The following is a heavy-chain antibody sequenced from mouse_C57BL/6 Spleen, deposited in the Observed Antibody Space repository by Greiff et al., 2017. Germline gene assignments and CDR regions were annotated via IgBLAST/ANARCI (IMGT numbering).Heavy chain of an antibody. CDR2: IYPGDGDT. CDR1: GYAFSSYW. CDR3: ARRDYGSPYWYFDV. V-gene: IGHV1-80*01. D-gene: IGHD1-1*01. Sequence: VKLMESGAELVKPGASVTISCKASGYAFSSYWMNWVKQRPGKGLEWIGQIYPGDGDTNYNGKFKGKATLTADKSSSTAYMQLSSLTSEDAAVYYCARRDYGSPYWYFDVWGTGTTVTVSS. J-gene: IGHJ1*03.